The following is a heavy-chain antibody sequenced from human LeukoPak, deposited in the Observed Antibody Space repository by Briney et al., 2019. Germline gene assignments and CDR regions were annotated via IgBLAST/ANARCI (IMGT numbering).Heavy chain of an antibody. CDR3: ARVGYCSSPSRYYYYSYMDV. J-gene: IGHJ6*03. Sequence: PSETLSLTCTVSGGSISSGDYYWSWIRQPPGKGLEWIGYIYFSGSTFYNPSLKSRVTISAGTSRNQFSLRLSSVTAADTAVYYCARVGYCSSPSRYYYYSYMDVWGTGTTVTVSS. V-gene: IGHV4-30-4*08. D-gene: IGHD2-2*03. CDR2: IYFSGST. CDR1: GGSISSGDYY.